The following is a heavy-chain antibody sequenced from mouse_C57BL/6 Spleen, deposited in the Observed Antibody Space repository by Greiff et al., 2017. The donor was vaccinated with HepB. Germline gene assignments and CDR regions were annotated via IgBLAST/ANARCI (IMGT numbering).Heavy chain of an antibody. CDR3: ARRDYDPYYYAMDY. V-gene: IGHV5-17*01. CDR2: ISSGSSTI. Sequence: EVQRVESGGGLVKPGGSLKLSCAASGFTFSDYGMHWVRQAPEKGLEWVAYISSGSSTIYYADTVKGRFTISRDNAKNTLFLQMTSLRSEDTAMYYCARRDYDPYYYAMDYWGQGTSVTVSS. D-gene: IGHD2-4*01. CDR1: GFTFSDYG. J-gene: IGHJ4*01.